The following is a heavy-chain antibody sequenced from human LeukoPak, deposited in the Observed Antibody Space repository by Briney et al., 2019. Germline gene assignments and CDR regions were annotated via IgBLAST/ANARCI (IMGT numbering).Heavy chain of an antibody. CDR2: IKQDGGDK. J-gene: IGHJ5*02. CDR3: VGDLEFNYLNP. Sequence: GGSLRLSCAASGFTFSDYYMTWVRQAPGKGLEWVATIKQDGGDKYYVDSVKGRFTISRDNAKNALFLQMSSLRAEDTAVYYCVGDLEFNYLNPWGQGTLVTVSS. D-gene: IGHD1-1*01. V-gene: IGHV3-7*01. CDR1: GFTFSDYY.